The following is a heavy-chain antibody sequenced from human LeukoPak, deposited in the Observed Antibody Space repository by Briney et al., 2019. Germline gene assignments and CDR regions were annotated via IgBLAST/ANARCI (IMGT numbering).Heavy chain of an antibody. J-gene: IGHJ5*02. CDR2: INHSGST. D-gene: IGHD6-13*01. CDR3: ARPALKSSWYLYRLNWFDP. Sequence: SETLSLTCAVYGGSFSGYYWSWIRQSPGKGLEWIGEINHSGSTNYNPSLKSRVTISVDTSKNQFSLKLSSVTAADTAVYYCARPALKSSWYLYRLNWFDPWGQGTLVTVSS. CDR1: GGSFSGYY. V-gene: IGHV4-34*01.